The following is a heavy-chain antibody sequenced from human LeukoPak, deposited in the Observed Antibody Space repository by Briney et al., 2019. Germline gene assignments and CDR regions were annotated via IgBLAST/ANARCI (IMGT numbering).Heavy chain of an antibody. J-gene: IGHJ3*02. V-gene: IGHV4-59*01. CDR2: IYYSGST. D-gene: IGHD2-2*01. CDR3: ARSPSWDDAFDI. CDR1: GGSISSYY. Sequence: PSETLSLTCTVSGGSISSYYWSWIRQPPGKGLEWIGYIYYSGSTNYNPSLKSRVTISVDTSKNQFSLKLSSVTAADTAVYYCARSPSWDDAFDIWGHGTMVTVSS.